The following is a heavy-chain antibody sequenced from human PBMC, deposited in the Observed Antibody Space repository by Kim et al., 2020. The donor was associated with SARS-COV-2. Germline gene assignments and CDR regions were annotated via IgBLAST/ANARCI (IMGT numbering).Heavy chain of an antibody. Sequence: SETLSLTCTVSGYSISSGYYWGWIRQPPGKGLEWIGSIYHSGSTYYNPSLKSRVTISVDTSKNQFSLKLSSVTAADTAVYYCARDFARGRLGELSGFDYWGQGTLVTVSS. CDR3: ARDFARGRLGELSGFDY. J-gene: IGHJ4*02. CDR1: GYSISSGYY. V-gene: IGHV4-38-2*02. CDR2: IYHSGST. D-gene: IGHD3-16*02.